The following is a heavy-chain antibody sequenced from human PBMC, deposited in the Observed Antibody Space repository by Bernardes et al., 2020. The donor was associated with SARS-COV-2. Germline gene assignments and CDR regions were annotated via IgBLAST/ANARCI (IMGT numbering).Heavy chain of an antibody. D-gene: IGHD3-9*01. CDR2: IYYSGST. Sequence: SESLSLTCTVSGGSISSYYWSWIRQPPGKGLEWIGYIYYSGSTNYNPSLKSRVTISVDTSKYQFPLKLSSVTAADTAVFYCARIKEDWLLPYYFGYWGQGTLVTVSS. CDR3: ARIKEDWLLPYYFGY. J-gene: IGHJ4*02. CDR1: GGSISSYY. V-gene: IGHV4-59*01.